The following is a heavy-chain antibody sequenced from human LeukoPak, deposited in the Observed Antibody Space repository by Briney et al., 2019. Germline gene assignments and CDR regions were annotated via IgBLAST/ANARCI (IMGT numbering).Heavy chain of an antibody. V-gene: IGHV3-48*02. J-gene: IGHJ5*02. CDR2: ISSSSTI. CDR1: GFTFSSYS. CDR3: AREGHDYGDYFWFDP. D-gene: IGHD4-17*01. Sequence: PGGSLRLSCAASGFTFSSYSMNWVRQAPGKGLEWVSYISSSSTIYYADSVKGRFTISRDNAKNSLYLQMNSLRDEDTAVYYCAREGHDYGDYFWFDPWGQGTLVTVSS.